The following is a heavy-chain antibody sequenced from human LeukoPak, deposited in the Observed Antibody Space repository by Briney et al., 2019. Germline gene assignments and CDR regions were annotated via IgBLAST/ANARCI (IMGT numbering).Heavy chain of an antibody. CDR1: GFTFSSYG. CDR2: IRYDGSNK. J-gene: IGHJ4*02. CDR3: ALGTGIAEDY. V-gene: IGHV3-30*02. Sequence: PGGSLRLSCAASGFTFSSYGMHWVRQAPGKGLEWVAFIRYDGSNKYYADSVKGRFTISRDNSKNTLYLQMNSLRAEDTAVYYCALGTGIAEDYWGQGTLVTVSS. D-gene: IGHD6-13*01.